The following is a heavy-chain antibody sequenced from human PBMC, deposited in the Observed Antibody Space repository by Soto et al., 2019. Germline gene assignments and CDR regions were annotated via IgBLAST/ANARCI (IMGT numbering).Heavy chain of an antibody. CDR2: IYYTGST. Sequence: SETLSFTCTVSGGSISSYSYYWGWIRQPPGKGLEWIGSIYYTGSTYYNPSLKSRVTISVDTSKNQFSLKLSSVTAADTAVYYCARRRTSYGMDVWGQGTTVTVSS. CDR3: ARRRTSYGMDV. J-gene: IGHJ6*02. V-gene: IGHV4-39*01. CDR1: GGSISSYSYY.